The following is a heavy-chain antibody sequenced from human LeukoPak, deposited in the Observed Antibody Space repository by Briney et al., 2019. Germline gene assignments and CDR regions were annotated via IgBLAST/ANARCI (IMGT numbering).Heavy chain of an antibody. J-gene: IGHJ4*02. CDR1: GGTFSSYA. Sequence: ASVKLSCTAAGGTFSSYAISWGRQAPGQGLEWMGGSIPIFGTANYEQKFQVRGTITADKSTSTTYLELSSLRSEDTAVYYCARDYGAWSYWGQGTLVTVSS. V-gene: IGHV1-69*06. D-gene: IGHD4-17*01. CDR2: SIPIFGTA. CDR3: ARDYGAWSY.